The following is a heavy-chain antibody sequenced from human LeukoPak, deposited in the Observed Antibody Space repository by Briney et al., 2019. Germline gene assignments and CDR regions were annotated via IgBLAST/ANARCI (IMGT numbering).Heavy chain of an antibody. J-gene: IGHJ4*02. V-gene: IGHV4-61*01. CDR2: IYYSGST. Sequence: PSETLSLTCTVSGCSVISGSYYGSWIRQAPGKGLEWIGYIYYSGSTNYNPSLKSRVTISVDTSKNQFSLKLSSVTAADTAVYYCARIGKSKALGYWGQGTLVTVSS. CDR1: GCSVISGSYY. CDR3: ARIGKSKALGY. D-gene: IGHD1-14*01.